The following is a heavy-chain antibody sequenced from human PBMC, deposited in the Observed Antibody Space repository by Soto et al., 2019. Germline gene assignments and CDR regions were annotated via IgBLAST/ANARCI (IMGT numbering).Heavy chain of an antibody. J-gene: IGHJ4*02. CDR1: GDIFSSFA. V-gene: IGHV1-69*01. Sequence: QEQLVQSGAEVKKPGSSMKVSCKASGDIFSSFAISWVRQAPGPGLEWMGGIIPVFGTTNYAQKFQDRVTITADESTNTAYMELSSLRSEDTAIYYCAMGGSPYVWFNEYWGQGTLVTVSS. CDR3: AMGGSPYVWFNEY. D-gene: IGHD3-16*01. CDR2: IIPVFGTT.